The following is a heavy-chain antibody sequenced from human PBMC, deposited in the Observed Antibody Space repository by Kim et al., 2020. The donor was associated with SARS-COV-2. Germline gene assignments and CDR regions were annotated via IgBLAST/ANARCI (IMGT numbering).Heavy chain of an antibody. D-gene: IGHD3-10*01. CDR3: AGDRSRAGSAIFDY. Sequence: YADSGQGRFTISRDNAKNSLYLQMNSLRDEDTAVYYCAGDRSRAGSAIFDYWGQGTLVTVSS. V-gene: IGHV3-48*02. J-gene: IGHJ4*02.